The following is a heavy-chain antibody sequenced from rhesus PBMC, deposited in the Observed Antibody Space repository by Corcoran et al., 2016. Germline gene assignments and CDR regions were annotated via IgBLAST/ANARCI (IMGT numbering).Heavy chain of an antibody. V-gene: IGHV3S5*01. CDR1: GFTFSSCG. Sequence: EVQLVETGGGLVQPGGSLRLSCAASGFTFSSCGMSWVRQAPGKGQEWVSGISYTVGSTYYADSVKGRFTISRDNSKNTLSLQMNSLRAEDTAVYYCAKVGSGRRIDYWGQGVLVTVSS. CDR3: AKVGSGRRIDY. J-gene: IGHJ4*01. CDR2: ISYTVGST. D-gene: IGHD3-40*01.